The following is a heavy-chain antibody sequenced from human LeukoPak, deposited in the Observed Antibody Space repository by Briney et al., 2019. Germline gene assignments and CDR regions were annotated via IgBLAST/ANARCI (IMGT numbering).Heavy chain of an antibody. CDR1: GYTFTGYY. CDR2: INPSGGST. CDR3: ARVRNYYDSSGPLDY. V-gene: IGHV1-46*01. Sequence: ASVKVSCKASGYTFTGYYVHWVRQAPGQGLEWMGIINPSGGSTSYAQKFQGRVTMTRDMSTSTVYMELSSLRSEDTAVYYCARVRNYYDSSGPLDYWGQGTLVTVSS. J-gene: IGHJ4*02. D-gene: IGHD3-22*01.